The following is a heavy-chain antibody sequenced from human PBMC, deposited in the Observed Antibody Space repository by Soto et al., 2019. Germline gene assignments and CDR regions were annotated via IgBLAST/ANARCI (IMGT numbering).Heavy chain of an antibody. CDR2: ISGSGDST. CDR3: ARRSSGWYFAY. V-gene: IGHV3-23*01. CDR1: GFTFSSYA. Sequence: EVQLLESGGGLVQPGGSLRLSCAASGFTFSSYAMNWVRQAPGKGLEWVSVISGSGDSTYYADSVKGRFTISRDNSKNTLYLQMNSLRAEDTAVYYCARRSSGWYFAYWGQGTLVTVYS. D-gene: IGHD6-19*01. J-gene: IGHJ4*02.